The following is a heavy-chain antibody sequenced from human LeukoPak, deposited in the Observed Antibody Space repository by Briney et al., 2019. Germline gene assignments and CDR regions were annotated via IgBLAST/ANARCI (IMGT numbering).Heavy chain of an antibody. D-gene: IGHD6-13*01. J-gene: IGHJ4*02. Sequence: PGGSLRLSCAASGFTFSRYGMHWVRQAPGKGLEWVAVIWYDGSNKYYADSVKGRFTISRDNSKNTLYLQMNSLRAEDTAVYYCARIAAAGTDFDYWGQGTLVTVSS. CDR1: GFTFSRYG. V-gene: IGHV3-33*01. CDR2: IWYDGSNK. CDR3: ARIAAAGTDFDY.